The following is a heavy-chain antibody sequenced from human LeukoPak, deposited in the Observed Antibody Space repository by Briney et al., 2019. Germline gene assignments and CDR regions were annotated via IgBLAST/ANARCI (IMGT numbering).Heavy chain of an antibody. J-gene: IGHJ4*02. CDR1: VVTFSSYA. CDR3: AKFTRPGLAAAADY. CDR2: ISGSGAST. V-gene: IGHV3-23*01. D-gene: IGHD6-13*01. Sequence: PGGSLRLSRAASVVTFSSYAMSWVRQAPEKGLEWVSAISGSGASTYYADSIKGRFTISRDNSKNTVYLQMNSLRAEETAVYYCAKFTRPGLAAAADYWGQGTLVTVSS.